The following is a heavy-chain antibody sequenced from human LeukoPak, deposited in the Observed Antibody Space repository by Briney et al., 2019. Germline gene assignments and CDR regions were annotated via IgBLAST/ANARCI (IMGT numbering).Heavy chain of an antibody. Sequence: SETLSLTCTVSGGSFSSYYWSWMRQSPGKGLEWIGYIHYSGSTNYNPSLKSRVTISLDTSKNQFSLKLSSVTPADTAVYYCARADVDTTIWYYFDYWGQGTLVTVSS. CDR2: IHYSGST. CDR1: GGSFSSYY. J-gene: IGHJ4*02. V-gene: IGHV4-59*01. CDR3: ARADVDTTIWYYFDY. D-gene: IGHD5-18*01.